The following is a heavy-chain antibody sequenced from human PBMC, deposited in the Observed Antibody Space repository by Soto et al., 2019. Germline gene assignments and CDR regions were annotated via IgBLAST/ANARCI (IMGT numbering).Heavy chain of an antibody. J-gene: IGHJ4*02. V-gene: IGHV3-23*01. CDR3: AKGYWSGGSCYFDY. Sequence: EVQLLESGGGLVQPGGSLRLSCAASGFTFSSYAMSWVRQAPGKGLEWVSAISGGGGSTYYADSVKGRFTISRDNSKNTLYQQMTSLTDEDTAVYYRAKGYWSGGSCYFDYWGQGTLVTVSS. CDR2: ISGGGGST. CDR1: GFTFSSYA. D-gene: IGHD2-15*01.